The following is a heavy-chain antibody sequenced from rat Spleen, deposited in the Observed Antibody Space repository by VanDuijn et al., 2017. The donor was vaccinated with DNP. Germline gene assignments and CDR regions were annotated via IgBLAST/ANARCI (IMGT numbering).Heavy chain of an antibody. V-gene: IGHV3-3*01. CDR3: ARRGFDY. D-gene: IGHD4-3*01. CDR1: GYSISSNYR. J-gene: IGHJ3*01. Sequence: EVQLQESGPGLVKPSQSLSLTCSVTGYSISSNYRWNWIRKFPGNTLEWMGYINSAGSTNYNPSLKSRIFITRDTSKNQFFLQVNSVTTEDTGTYYCARRGFDYWGQGTLVTVSS. CDR2: INSAGST.